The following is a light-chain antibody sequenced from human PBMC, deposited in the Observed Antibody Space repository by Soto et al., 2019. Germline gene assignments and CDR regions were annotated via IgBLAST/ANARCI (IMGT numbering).Light chain of an antibody. J-gene: IGKJ4*01. Sequence: EIVMTQSPATLSVSPGERATLSCRASQSGSSNLAWYQQKPGQAPRLLIYGASTRATGIPARFSGSGSGTEFTLTISSMKSEDFAVYYCQQYNNWPPLTFGGGTKVEIK. CDR3: QQYNNWPPLT. CDR2: GAS. V-gene: IGKV3-15*01. CDR1: QSGSSN.